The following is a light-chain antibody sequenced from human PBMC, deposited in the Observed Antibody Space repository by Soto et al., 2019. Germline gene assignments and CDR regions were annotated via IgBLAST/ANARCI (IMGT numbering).Light chain of an antibody. CDR3: QQHGSSPIT. CDR2: GAS. Sequence: EIVLTQSPGTLSLSPGARATLSCRASQTVTRNYLAWHQQKPGQTPRLLVYGASSRATGIPDRFSGIGSGTDLTLTISRLEPEDGAVYDGQQHGSSPITFGQGTRLEIK. J-gene: IGKJ5*01. CDR1: QTVTRNY. V-gene: IGKV3-20*01.